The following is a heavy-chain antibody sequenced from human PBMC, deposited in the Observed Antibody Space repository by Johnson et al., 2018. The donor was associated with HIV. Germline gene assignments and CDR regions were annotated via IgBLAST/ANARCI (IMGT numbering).Heavy chain of an antibody. CDR3: ASPRTGSDAFNI. J-gene: IGHJ3*02. V-gene: IGHV3-30-3*01. CDR1: EFTFSSYA. D-gene: IGHD7-27*01. CDR2: ISYDGSNK. Sequence: QVQLVESGGGVVQPGRSLRLSCAASEFTFSSYAMHWVRQAPGKGLEWVAVISYDGSNKYYADSVKGRFTISRDTSKNTLYLQMNSLRAEDTAVYYCASPRTGSDAFNIGGQGTMVTVSS.